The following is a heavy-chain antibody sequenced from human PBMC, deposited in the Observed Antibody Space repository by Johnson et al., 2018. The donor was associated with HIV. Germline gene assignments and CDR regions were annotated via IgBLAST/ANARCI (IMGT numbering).Heavy chain of an antibody. CDR3: AKDLGGYSSSWNNAFDI. J-gene: IGHJ3*02. CDR1: GFTFSDYY. CDR2: ISSSGSTI. D-gene: IGHD6-13*01. Sequence: QVQLVESGGGLVKPGGSLRLSCAASGFTFSDYYMSWIRQAPGKGLEWVSYISSSGSTIYYADSVKGRFTISRDNSKNTLYLQMNSLRAEDTAVYYCAKDLGGYSSSWNNAFDIWGQGTMVTVSS. V-gene: IGHV3-11*04.